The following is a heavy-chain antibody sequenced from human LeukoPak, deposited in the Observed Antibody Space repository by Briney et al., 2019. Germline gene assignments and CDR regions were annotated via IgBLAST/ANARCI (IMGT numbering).Heavy chain of an antibody. Sequence: ASVKVSCKASGYTFTSYAMHWVRQAPGQRLEWMGWINAGNGNTKYSQEFQGRVTITRDTSASTAYMELSSLRSEDMAVYYRARDGFNFWSGYYTAHGWFDPWGQGTLVTVSS. CDR2: INAGNGNT. CDR3: ARDGFNFWSGYYTAHGWFDP. J-gene: IGHJ5*02. V-gene: IGHV1-3*03. CDR1: GYTFTSYA. D-gene: IGHD3-3*01.